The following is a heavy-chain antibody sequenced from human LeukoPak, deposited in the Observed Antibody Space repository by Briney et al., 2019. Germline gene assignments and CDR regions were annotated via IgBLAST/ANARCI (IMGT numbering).Heavy chain of an antibody. Sequence: ASVKVSCKASGYTFTSYGISWVRQAPGQGLEWMGIINPSGGSTSYAQKFQGRVTMTRDTSTSTVYMELSSLRSEDTAVYYCARVGTAARRGLCYWGQGTLVTVSS. J-gene: IGHJ4*02. CDR1: GYTFTSYG. V-gene: IGHV1-46*01. CDR2: INPSGGST. D-gene: IGHD6-6*01. CDR3: ARVGTAARRGLCY.